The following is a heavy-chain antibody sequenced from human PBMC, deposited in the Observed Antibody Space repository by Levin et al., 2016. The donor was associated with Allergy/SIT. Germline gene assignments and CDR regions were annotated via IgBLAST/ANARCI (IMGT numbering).Heavy chain of an antibody. D-gene: IGHD3-10*01. CDR3: AVGGSGSPYDAFDI. J-gene: IGHJ3*02. V-gene: IGHV4-59*01. Sequence: WIRQPPGKGLEWIGYIYYSGSTNYNPSLKSRVTISVDTSKNQFSLKLSSVTAADTAVYYCAVGGSGSPYDAFDIWGQGTMVTVSS. CDR2: IYYSGST.